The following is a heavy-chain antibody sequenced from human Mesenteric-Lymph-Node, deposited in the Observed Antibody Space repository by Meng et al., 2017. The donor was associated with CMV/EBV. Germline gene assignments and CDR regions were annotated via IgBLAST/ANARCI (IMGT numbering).Heavy chain of an antibody. V-gene: IGHV3-23*01. CDR1: GFTFSFTFNNFA. D-gene: IGHD3-10*01. J-gene: IGHJ4*02. CDR3: AKSISWFLTPIDF. CDR2: VSGSGGST. Sequence: GGSLRLSCVASGFTFSFTFNNFAMSWVRQAPGTGLEWVSAVSGSGGSTYYADSVKGRFTISRDNSKHTLYLQMNSLRAEDTAVYYCAKSISWFLTPIDFWGQGTLVTVSS.